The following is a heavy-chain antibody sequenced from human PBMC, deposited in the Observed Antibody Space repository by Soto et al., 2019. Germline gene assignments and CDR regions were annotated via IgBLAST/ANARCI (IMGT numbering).Heavy chain of an antibody. D-gene: IGHD3-22*01. Sequence: PSETLSLTCTVSGGSISSSSYYWGWIRQPPGKGLEWIGSIYYSGSTYYNPSLKSRVTISVDTSKNQFSLKLSSVTAADTAVYYCALSHYYDSSGYYPRYYYYGMDVWGQGTTVTVSS. CDR3: ALSHYYDSSGYYPRYYYYGMDV. CDR1: GGSISSSSYY. V-gene: IGHV4-39*01. J-gene: IGHJ6*02. CDR2: IYYSGST.